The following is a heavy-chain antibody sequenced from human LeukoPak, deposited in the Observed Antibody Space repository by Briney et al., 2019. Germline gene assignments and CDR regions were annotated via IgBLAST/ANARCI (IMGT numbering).Heavy chain of an antibody. Sequence: SETLSLTRTVSGDSVTSGKYFWTWIRQSPGEGLEWIGYISYSGSTNYNPSLKSRVTISVDTSKEQLSLSLSSVTAADTAVYFCVRESLVAVSRYYFYLMDVWGQGTSVTVSS. D-gene: IGHD6-19*01. V-gene: IGHV4-61*01. J-gene: IGHJ6*02. CDR1: GDSVTSGKYF. CDR3: VRESLVAVSRYYFYLMDV. CDR2: ISYSGST.